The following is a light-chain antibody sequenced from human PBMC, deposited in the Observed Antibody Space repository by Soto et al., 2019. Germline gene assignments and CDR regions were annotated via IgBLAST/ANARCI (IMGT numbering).Light chain of an antibody. V-gene: IGKV3-20*01. CDR1: QTFTNNY. Sequence: IVLTQSPGTLSLSPGDRATLSCRASQTFTNNYLAWYQQQPGQAPRLLIYGASSRATGIPDRFSGSGSGTDFTLTISRLEPEDFAVYYCQQYNNWPLTFGPGTRLQIK. CDR2: GAS. J-gene: IGKJ5*01. CDR3: QQYNNWPLT.